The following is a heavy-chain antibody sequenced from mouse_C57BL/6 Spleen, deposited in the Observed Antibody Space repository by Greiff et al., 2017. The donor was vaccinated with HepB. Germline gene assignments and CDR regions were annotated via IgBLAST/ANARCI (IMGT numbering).Heavy chain of an antibody. J-gene: IGHJ4*01. CDR3: ASDDGYYVDYAMDY. CDR2: IDPANGNT. V-gene: IGHV14-3*01. Sequence: EVKLVESVAELVRPGASVKLSCTASGFNIKNTYMHWVKQRPEQGLEWIGRIDPANGNTKYAPKFQGKATITADTSSNTAYLQLSSLTSEDTAIYYCASDDGYYVDYAMDYWGQGTSVTVSS. CDR1: GFNIKNTY. D-gene: IGHD2-3*01.